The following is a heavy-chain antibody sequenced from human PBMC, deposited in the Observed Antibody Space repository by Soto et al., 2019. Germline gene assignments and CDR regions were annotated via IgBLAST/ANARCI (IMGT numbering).Heavy chain of an antibody. CDR2: IYYSGST. J-gene: IGHJ4*02. V-gene: IGHV4-59*08. CDR3: ASSIAAAGTDY. CDR1: GGSISSYY. Sequence: SETLSLTCTVSGGSISSYYWSWIRQPPGKGLEWIGYIYYSGSTDYNPSLKSRVTISVDTSKNQFSLKLSSVTAADTAVYYCASSIAAAGTDYWGQGTLVTVSS. D-gene: IGHD6-13*01.